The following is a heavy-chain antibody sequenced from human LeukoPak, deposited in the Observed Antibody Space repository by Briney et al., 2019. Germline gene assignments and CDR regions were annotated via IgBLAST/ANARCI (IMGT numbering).Heavy chain of an antibody. J-gene: IGHJ3*02. CDR3: ARVWVVVHSSPGAFDI. V-gene: IGHV4-39*07. CDR1: GGSISSSSYY. D-gene: IGHD6-19*01. Sequence: SETLSLTCTVSGGSISSSSYYWGWIRQPPGKGLEWIGSIYYSGSTYYNPSLKSRVTISVDTSKNQFSLKLSSVTAADTAVYYCARVWVVVHSSPGAFDIWGQGTMVTVSS. CDR2: IYYSGST.